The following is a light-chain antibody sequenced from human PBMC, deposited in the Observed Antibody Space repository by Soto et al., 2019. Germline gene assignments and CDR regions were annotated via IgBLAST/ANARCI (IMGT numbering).Light chain of an antibody. V-gene: IGKV1-39*01. CDR1: QTVSSS. CDR3: QHSYSSTQMYT. Sequence: DIQMTQSPSSLSASVGDRVTITCRASQTVSSSLNWYQQKPGKAPDLLIYAASNLQSGVPSRFSGSGSGSDFTLTISSLQPEDFATYYCQHSYSSTQMYTFGQGTRLEIK. J-gene: IGKJ2*01. CDR2: AAS.